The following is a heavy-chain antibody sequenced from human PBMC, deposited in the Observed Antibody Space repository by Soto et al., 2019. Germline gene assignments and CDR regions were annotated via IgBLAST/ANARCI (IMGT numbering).Heavy chain of an antibody. Sequence: QVQLVESGGGVVQPGRSLRLSCAASGFTFSSYGMHWVRQAPGKGLEWVAVIWYDGSNKYYADSVKGRFTISRDNSKNTLYLQMNRLRAEDTAVYYCAIDCNPGDGDYYVDSWGQGTLVTVSS. V-gene: IGHV3-33*01. D-gene: IGHD4-17*01. CDR1: GFTFSSYG. CDR3: AIDCNPGDGDYYVDS. J-gene: IGHJ4*02. CDR2: IWYDGSNK.